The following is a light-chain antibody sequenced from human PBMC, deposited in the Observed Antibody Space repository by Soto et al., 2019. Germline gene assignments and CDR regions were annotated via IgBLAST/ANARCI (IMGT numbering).Light chain of an antibody. Sequence: QSALTQPASVSGSPGQSITISCTGTSTDIGTYKYVSWYQQHPGKDPKLVIYDVLNRPSGVSSRFSGSKSGNTASLTISGLQAEDDADYYCCSYTTSTGVIFGGGTKLTVL. J-gene: IGLJ2*01. CDR2: DVL. CDR3: CSYTTSTGVI. CDR1: STDIGTYKY. V-gene: IGLV2-14*03.